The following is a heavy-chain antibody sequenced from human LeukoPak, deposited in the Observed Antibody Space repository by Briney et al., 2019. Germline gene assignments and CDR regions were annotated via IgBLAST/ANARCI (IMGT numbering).Heavy chain of an antibody. Sequence: PGGSLRLSCAASGFTFSSYGMHWVRQAPGKGLEWVAVISYDGSNKYYADSVKGRFTISRDNSKNTLYLQMNSLRAEDTAVYYCAKDGEGSGSYYTLDAAFDIWDQGTMVTVSS. D-gene: IGHD3-10*01. J-gene: IGHJ3*02. CDR1: GFTFSSYG. CDR2: ISYDGSNK. V-gene: IGHV3-30*18. CDR3: AKDGEGSGSYYTLDAAFDI.